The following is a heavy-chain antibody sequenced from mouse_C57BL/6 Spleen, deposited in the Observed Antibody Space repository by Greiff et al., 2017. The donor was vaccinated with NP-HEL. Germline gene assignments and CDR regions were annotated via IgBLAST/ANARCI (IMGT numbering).Heavy chain of an antibody. Sequence: QVQLKQPGAELVKPGASVKLSCKASGYTFTSYWMQWVKQRPGQGLEWIGEIDPSDSYTNYNQKFKGKATLTVDTSSSTAYMQLSSLTSEDSAVYYCASGYYGSSPFAYWGQGTLVTVSA. CDR2: IDPSDSYT. V-gene: IGHV1-50*01. D-gene: IGHD1-1*01. CDR3: ASGYYGSSPFAY. J-gene: IGHJ3*01. CDR1: GYTFTSYW.